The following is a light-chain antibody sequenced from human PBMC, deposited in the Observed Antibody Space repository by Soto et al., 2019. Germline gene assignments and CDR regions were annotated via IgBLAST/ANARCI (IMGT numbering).Light chain of an antibody. CDR1: SSNIGAGYD. V-gene: IGLV1-40*01. CDR2: GNS. J-gene: IGLJ2*01. Sequence: QSVLTQPPSVSGAPGQRVTISCTGSSSNIGAGYDVHWCQQLPGTAPKLLIYGNSNRPSGVPDRFSGSKSGTSASLAITGLQAGDEADYYCQSYDSSLSGPVVFGGGTKLTVL. CDR3: QSYDSSLSGPVV.